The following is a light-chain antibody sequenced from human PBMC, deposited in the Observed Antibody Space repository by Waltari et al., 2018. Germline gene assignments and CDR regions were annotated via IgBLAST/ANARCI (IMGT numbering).Light chain of an antibody. Sequence: SVLPPPPSASGPPGPRVPLSCSGRSSPLGSPPLNWYQQLPRTAPKRLSYRNKQRPSGVPYRFSGSKSGTSASLAISGLQSEDEADYYCAAWDDSLNGPVFGGGTKLTVL. J-gene: IGLJ3*02. V-gene: IGLV1-44*01. CDR2: RNK. CDR1: SSPLGSPP. CDR3: AAWDDSLNGPV.